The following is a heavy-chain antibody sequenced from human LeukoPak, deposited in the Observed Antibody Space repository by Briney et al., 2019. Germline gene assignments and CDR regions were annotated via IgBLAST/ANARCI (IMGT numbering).Heavy chain of an antibody. Sequence: SETLSLTCAVSGGSISSSNWWSWVRQPPGKGLEWIGEIYHSGSTNYNPSLKSRVTISVDKSKNQFSLKLSSVTAADTAVYYCARDLKEPVLRYFDWLLSAYYYMDVWGKGTTVTVSS. CDR1: GGSISSSNW. J-gene: IGHJ6*03. D-gene: IGHD3-9*01. CDR2: IYHSGST. CDR3: ARDLKEPVLRYFDWLLSAYYYMDV. V-gene: IGHV4-4*02.